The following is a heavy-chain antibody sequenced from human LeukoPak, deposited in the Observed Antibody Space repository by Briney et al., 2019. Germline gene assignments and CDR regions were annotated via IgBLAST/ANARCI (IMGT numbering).Heavy chain of an antibody. CDR1: GYSISRGFY. CDR3: ARGVGLTQGGTFDY. V-gene: IGHV4-38-2*02. D-gene: IGHD1-1*01. J-gene: IGHJ4*02. CDR2: IYHSGST. Sequence: SETLSLTCTVSGYSISRGFYWGWIRQPPGKGREWIGSIYHSGSTHYNSSLKSRVTISVDTSKNQLSLKLSSVTAADTAVYYCARGVGLTQGGTFDYWGQGTLVTVSS.